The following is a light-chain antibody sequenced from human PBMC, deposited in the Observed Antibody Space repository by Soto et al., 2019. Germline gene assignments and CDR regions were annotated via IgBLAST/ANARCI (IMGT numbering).Light chain of an antibody. J-gene: IGLJ1*01. V-gene: IGLV2-8*01. CDR3: KSYAGSNTYV. Sequence: QSVLTQPPSASGSPGQSVTTSCTGTKNDIGVYDFVSWYQHHPGKAPRLIIYEVVQRPSGVPDRFSGSKSGNTASLTVSGLQAAEEADYFCKSYAGSNTYVFGSGTKV. CDR1: KNDIGVYDF. CDR2: EVV.